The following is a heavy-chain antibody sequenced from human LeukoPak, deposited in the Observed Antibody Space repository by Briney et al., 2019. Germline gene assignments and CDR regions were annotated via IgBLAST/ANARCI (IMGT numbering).Heavy chain of an antibody. D-gene: IGHD2-8*02. CDR1: GFTFSDYA. CDR2: ISRTSAYI. CDR3: ARDERRYCPDSSCYPGDY. V-gene: IGHV3-21*01. J-gene: IGHJ4*02. Sequence: GGPLRLSCAASGFTFSDYAMKWVRQAPGKGLEWVSAISRTSAYIYYSDSVRGRFTISRDNAKNSVYLQMDSLRAEDTAVYYCARDERRYCPDSSCYPGDYWGQGTLVTVSS.